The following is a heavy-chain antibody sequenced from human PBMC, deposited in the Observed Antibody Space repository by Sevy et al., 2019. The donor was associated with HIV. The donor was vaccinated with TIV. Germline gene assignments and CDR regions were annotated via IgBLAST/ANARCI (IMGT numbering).Heavy chain of an antibody. D-gene: IGHD3-22*01. Sequence: GGSLRLSCAVSGFTFSNAWMNWVRQAPGTGLQWVGLIKSKIDGETTDYVAPVKGRFTISRDDSTNTLYLQMNSLKTEDTGVYYCATPPHSYDSAPFDYWGPGTLVSASS. V-gene: IGHV3-15*01. J-gene: IGHJ4*02. CDR3: ATPPHSYDSAPFDY. CDR1: GFTFSNAW. CDR2: IKSKIDGETT.